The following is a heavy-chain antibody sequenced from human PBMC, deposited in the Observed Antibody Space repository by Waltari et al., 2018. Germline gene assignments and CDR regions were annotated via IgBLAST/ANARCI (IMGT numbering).Heavy chain of an antibody. CDR2: IYPGDSDT. CDR3: ARHEAADYYYYGMDV. J-gene: IGHJ6*02. Sequence: VQLVQSGAEVKKPGASVKVSCKASGYTFTSYDINWVRQATGQGLEWMGIIYPGDSDTRYSPSFQGQVTISADKSISTAYLQWSSLKASDTAMYYCARHEAADYYYYGMDVWGQGTTVTVSS. V-gene: IGHV5-51*01. CDR1: GYTFTSYD. D-gene: IGHD6-13*01.